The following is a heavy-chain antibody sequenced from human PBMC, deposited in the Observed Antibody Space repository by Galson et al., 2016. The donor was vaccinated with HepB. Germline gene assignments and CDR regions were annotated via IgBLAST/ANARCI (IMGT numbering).Heavy chain of an antibody. Sequence: SLRLSCAISGFTFNAYDMHWVRQGTGESLEWVANMRPAGDKYYPGSVKGRFTVSRESAKNSFYLQMDSLRAGDSGVYYCASGPHWNHAYWGQGTLVTVSS. V-gene: IGHV3-13*01. CDR1: GFTFNAYD. CDR2: MRPAGDK. CDR3: ASGPHWNHAY. J-gene: IGHJ4*02. D-gene: IGHD1-1*01.